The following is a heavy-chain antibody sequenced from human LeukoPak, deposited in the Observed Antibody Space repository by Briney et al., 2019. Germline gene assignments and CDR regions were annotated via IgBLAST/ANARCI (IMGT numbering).Heavy chain of an antibody. D-gene: IGHD6-13*01. Sequence: ASVNVSCMASGCTFTGYYLHWVRPAPGQGLEGMGWINSNSGGTNYLQKFQGRVTMTRDTSISTAYMELSRLRSDDTAVYYCARDSASIAAAADAFDIWGQGTMVTVSS. CDR3: ARDSASIAAAADAFDI. CDR2: INSNSGGT. J-gene: IGHJ3*02. V-gene: IGHV1-2*02. CDR1: GCTFTGYY.